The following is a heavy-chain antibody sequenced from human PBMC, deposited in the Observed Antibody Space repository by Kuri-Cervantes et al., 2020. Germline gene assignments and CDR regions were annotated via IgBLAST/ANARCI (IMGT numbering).Heavy chain of an antibody. J-gene: IGHJ6*02. CDR1: GFTVSSNY. CDR2: IYSGGST. Sequence: GGSLRLSCAASGFTVSSNYMSWVRQAPGKGLEWVSAIYSGGSTYYADSVKGRFTISRDNSKNTLYLQMNSLRAEDTAVYYCARVGNYYYYGMDVWGQGTTVTVSS. V-gene: IGHV3-53*01. CDR3: ARVGNYYYYGMDV. D-gene: IGHD3-10*01.